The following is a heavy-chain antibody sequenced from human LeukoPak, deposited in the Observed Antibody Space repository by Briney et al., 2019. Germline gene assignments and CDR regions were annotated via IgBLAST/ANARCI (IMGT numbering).Heavy chain of an antibody. D-gene: IGHD3-22*01. CDR3: AHSVKYDSSGYYSTGANY. CDR2: IYWDDDK. V-gene: IGHV2-5*02. Sequence: SGPTLVKPTQTLTLTCTFSGFSLSTSGVGVGWIRQPPGKALEWLALIYWDDDKRYSPSLKSRLTITKDTSKNQVVLTMTNMDPVDTATYYCAHSVKYDSSGYYSTGANYWGQGTLVTVSS. J-gene: IGHJ4*02. CDR1: GFSLSTSGVG.